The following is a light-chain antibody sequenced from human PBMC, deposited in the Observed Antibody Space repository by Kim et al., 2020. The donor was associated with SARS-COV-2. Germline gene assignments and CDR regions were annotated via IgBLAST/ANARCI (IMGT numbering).Light chain of an antibody. Sequence: SRGESATLSCRASQSVNSRLAWYQEKPGQAPRLLIYGASTRATDVPARFSGSGSGTEFTLTISSLQSEDFALYYCQQYDTWPPWTFGLGTKVDIK. CDR1: QSVNSR. J-gene: IGKJ1*01. CDR3: QQYDTWPPWT. V-gene: IGKV3-15*01. CDR2: GAS.